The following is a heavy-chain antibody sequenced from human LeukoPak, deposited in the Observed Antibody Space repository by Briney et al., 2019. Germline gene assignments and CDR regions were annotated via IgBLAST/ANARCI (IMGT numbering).Heavy chain of an antibody. D-gene: IGHD6-13*01. J-gene: IGHJ6*03. V-gene: IGHV3-53*05. CDR1: GFAVSSNY. CDR3: ARTPFPPGAAAGTGYYYYMDV. Sequence: GGSLRLSCAASGFAVSSNYMSWVRQAPGKGLEWVSGIYSGGSTFYTDSVKGRFTISRDNSKNTLYLQMGSLRAEDMAVYYCARTPFPPGAAAGTGYYYYMDVWGKGTTVTVSS. CDR2: IYSGGST.